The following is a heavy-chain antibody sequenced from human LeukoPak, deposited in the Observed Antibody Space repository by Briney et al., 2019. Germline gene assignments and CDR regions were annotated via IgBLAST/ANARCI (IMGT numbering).Heavy chain of an antibody. Sequence: ASVKVSCKASGGTFSSYAISWVRQAPGQGLEWMGGIIPIFGTANYAQKFQGRVTITADESTSTASMELSSLRSEDTAVYYCASRRSYYYDSSGYMEHWGQGTLVTVSS. CDR2: IIPIFGTA. J-gene: IGHJ1*01. CDR3: ASRRSYYYDSSGYMEH. V-gene: IGHV1-69*13. CDR1: GGTFSSYA. D-gene: IGHD3-22*01.